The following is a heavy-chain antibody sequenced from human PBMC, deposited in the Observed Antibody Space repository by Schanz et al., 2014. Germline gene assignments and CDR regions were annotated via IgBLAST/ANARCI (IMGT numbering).Heavy chain of an antibody. CDR3: ARDGHSSNWRSYFFYGLDV. CDR2: INPNSGGT. CDR1: GYTFTGHY. Sequence: QVQLVQSGAEVKKPGASVKVSCKASGYTFTGHYMHWVRQAPGQGLEWMGRINPNSGGTNYAQKFKCKVTMTWDTSTSTAYMELRRLRSDDTAIYYCARDGHSSNWRSYFFYGLDVWGQGTTVTVSS. J-gene: IGHJ6*02. D-gene: IGHD6-13*01. V-gene: IGHV1-2*06.